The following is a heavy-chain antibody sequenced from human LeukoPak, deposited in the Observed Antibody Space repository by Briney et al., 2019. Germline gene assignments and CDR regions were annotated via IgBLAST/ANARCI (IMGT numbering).Heavy chain of an antibody. CDR1: GFTFSSYA. D-gene: IGHD4-17*01. V-gene: IGHV3-30*04. CDR3: ARALYGDYENYFDY. Sequence: GGSLRLSCAASGFTFSSYAMHWVRQAPGNGLEWVAVISYDGSNKYYADSVKGRFTISRDNSKNTLYLQMNSLRAEDTAVYYCARALYGDYENYFDYWGQGTLATVSS. J-gene: IGHJ4*02. CDR2: ISYDGSNK.